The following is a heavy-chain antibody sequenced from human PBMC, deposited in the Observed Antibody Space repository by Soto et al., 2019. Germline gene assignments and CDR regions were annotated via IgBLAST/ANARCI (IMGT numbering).Heavy chain of an antibody. CDR2: ISYDASNK. CDR3: AKEGSSWSPFDY. V-gene: IGHV3-30-3*01. CDR1: GFTFSSFA. D-gene: IGHD6-13*01. Sequence: GGSLRLSCAASGFTFSSFAMHWVRQAPGKGLEWVAVISYDASNKYYADSVKGRFSISRGISKNTLYLEMNSLRAEDTAVYYCAKEGSSWSPFDYWGQGALVTVSS. J-gene: IGHJ4*02.